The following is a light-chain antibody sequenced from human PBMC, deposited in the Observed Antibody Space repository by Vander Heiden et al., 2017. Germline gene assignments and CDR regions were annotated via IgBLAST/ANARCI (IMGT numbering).Light chain of an antibody. CDR1: QSVLYSSNNKNY. Sequence: DILMTQSPDSLAVSLGERATINCKSSQSVLYSSNNKNYLVWYQQKPGQPPKLLIYWASTRESGVPDRFSGSASGTDFTLTISSLQAEDVAVYYCQQYYTTPYTFGQGTKLEIK. V-gene: IGKV4-1*01. J-gene: IGKJ2*01. CDR3: QQYYTTPYT. CDR2: WAS.